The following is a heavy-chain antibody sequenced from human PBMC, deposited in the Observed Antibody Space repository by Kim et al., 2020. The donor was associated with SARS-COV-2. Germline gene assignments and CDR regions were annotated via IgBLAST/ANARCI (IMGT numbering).Heavy chain of an antibody. Sequence: GGSLRLSCAASGFIVSRNHMTWVRQAPGKGLEWVSLIYNDGRTFYADSVEGRFTISRDSSKNTLYLQMNSLRADDTAVYYCARDGTYRPEYWGQGTLITV. CDR1: GFIVSRNH. D-gene: IGHD1-26*01. CDR2: IYNDGRT. J-gene: IGHJ4*02. CDR3: ARDGTYRPEY. V-gene: IGHV3-53*01.